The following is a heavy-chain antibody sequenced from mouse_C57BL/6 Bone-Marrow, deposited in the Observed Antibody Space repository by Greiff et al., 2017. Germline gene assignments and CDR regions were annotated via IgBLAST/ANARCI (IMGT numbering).Heavy chain of an antibody. CDR1: GFTFSSYA. V-gene: IGHV5-4*03. J-gene: IGHJ3*01. D-gene: IGHD2-4*01. CDR3: ARPRDYDVAWFAY. CDR2: ISDGGSYT. Sequence: EVKLVESGGGLVKPGGSLKLSCAASGFTFSSYAMSWVRQTPEKRLEWVATISDGGSYTYYPDNVKGRFTISRDNAKNNLYLQMSHLKSEDTAMYYWARPRDYDVAWFAYWGQGTLVTVSA.